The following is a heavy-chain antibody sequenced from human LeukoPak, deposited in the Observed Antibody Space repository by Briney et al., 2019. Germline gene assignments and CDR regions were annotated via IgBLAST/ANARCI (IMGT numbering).Heavy chain of an antibody. D-gene: IGHD3-16*01. Sequence: QPGGSLRLSCAASGFTFSAYWMHWVRQVPGKGLVWVSRINNDGTATFFADSVKGRFTISRDNAKNSLYLQMNSLRAEDTAVYYCAREITGSDYWGQGTLVTVSS. CDR1: GFTFSAYW. CDR3: AREITGSDY. J-gene: IGHJ4*02. V-gene: IGHV3-74*01. CDR2: INNDGTAT.